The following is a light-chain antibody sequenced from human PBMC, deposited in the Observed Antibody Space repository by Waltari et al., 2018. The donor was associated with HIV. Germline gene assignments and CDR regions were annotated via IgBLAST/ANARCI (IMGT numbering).Light chain of an antibody. CDR1: QSISSN. CDR2: GAS. J-gene: IGKJ1*01. CDR3: QQYNNWLGA. V-gene: IGKV3-15*01. Sequence: EIVMTQSPATLSVSPGARATLSCRASQSISSNLVWYQQKLGQAPRVLIYGASTRATGIPARFSGSGSGTEFTLTISSLQSEDFAVYYCQQYNNWLGAFGQGTKVEIK.